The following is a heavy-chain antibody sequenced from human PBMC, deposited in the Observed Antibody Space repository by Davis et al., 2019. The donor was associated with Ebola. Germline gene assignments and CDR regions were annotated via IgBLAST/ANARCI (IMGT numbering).Heavy chain of an antibody. Sequence: ASVKVSCKASGYTFTSYGISWVRQAPGQGLEWMGWINPNSGGTNYAQKFQGWVTMTRDTSISTAYMELSRLRSDDTAVYYCARAHYDFWSASTSDGMDVWGQGTTVTVSS. J-gene: IGHJ6*02. CDR1: GYTFTSYG. CDR2: INPNSGGT. V-gene: IGHV1-2*04. CDR3: ARAHYDFWSASTSDGMDV. D-gene: IGHD3-3*01.